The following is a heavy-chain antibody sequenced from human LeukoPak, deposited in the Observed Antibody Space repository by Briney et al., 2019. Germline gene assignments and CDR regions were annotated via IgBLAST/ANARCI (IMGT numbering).Heavy chain of an antibody. CDR1: GYTFTRYG. Sequence: GASVKVSCKASGYTFTRYGISWVRQAPGQGREWMGGISAYNGKTNYAQRLQGRVTMTTDTSTSTAYMELRSLRSDDTAMYYCARQSYEYKRSSARPDDAFDIWGQGTMVTVSS. V-gene: IGHV1-18*01. J-gene: IGHJ3*02. CDR3: ARQSYEYKRSSARPDDAFDI. D-gene: IGHD6-6*01. CDR2: ISAYNGKT.